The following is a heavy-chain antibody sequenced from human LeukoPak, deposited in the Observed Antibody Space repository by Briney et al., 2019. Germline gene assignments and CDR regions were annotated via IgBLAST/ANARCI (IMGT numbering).Heavy chain of an antibody. V-gene: IGHV4-34*01. J-gene: IGHJ6*03. CDR3: ARAKAVSSSWYYYYYYMDV. CDR1: GGSISSYY. D-gene: IGHD6-13*01. CDR2: INHSGST. Sequence: SETLSLTCTVSGGSISSYYWSWIRQPPGKGLEWIGEINHSGSTNYNPSLKSRVTISVDTSKNQFSLKLSSVTAADTAVYYCARAKAVSSSWYYYYYYMDVWGKGTTVTVSS.